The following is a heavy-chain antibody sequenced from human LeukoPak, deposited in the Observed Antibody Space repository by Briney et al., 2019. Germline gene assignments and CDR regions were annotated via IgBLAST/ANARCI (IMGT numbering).Heavy chain of an antibody. CDR2: IHISGST. CDR3: ARADRSGYFGNVVAFDI. J-gene: IGHJ3*02. Sequence: SQTLSLTCTVSGGPINSGSYSWTWIRQPAGKGLEWIGRIHISGSTHYTPSLKSRVTISVDTSKNQFSLKLSSVTAADTAVYYCARADRSGYFGNVVAFDIWGQGTMVTVSS. CDR1: GGPINSGSYS. V-gene: IGHV4-61*02. D-gene: IGHD3-22*01.